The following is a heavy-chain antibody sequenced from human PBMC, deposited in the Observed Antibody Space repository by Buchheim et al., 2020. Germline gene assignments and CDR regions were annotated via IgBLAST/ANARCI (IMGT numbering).Heavy chain of an antibody. CDR1: GGSISSGSYY. J-gene: IGHJ5*02. CDR3: ARARYCSSTSCYPPHNWFDP. V-gene: IGHV4-61*02. Sequence: QVQLQESGPGLVKPSQTLSLPCTVSGGSISSGSYYWSWIRQPAGKGLEWIWRIYTSGSTNYNPSLKIRVTISVNTPKNQFSLKLSSVTAADTAVYYCARARYCSSTSCYPPHNWFDPWGQGTL. CDR2: IYTSGST. D-gene: IGHD2-2*01.